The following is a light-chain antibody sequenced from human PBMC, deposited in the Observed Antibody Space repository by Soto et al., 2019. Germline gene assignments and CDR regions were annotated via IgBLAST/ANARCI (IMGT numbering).Light chain of an antibody. CDR2: DVS. Sequence: QSVLTQPRSVSGSPGQSVTISCTGTSSDVGAYNYVSWYQQHPAKATNLMIYDVSKRPSGVPDRFPGSKSGNTASLTISELLAEDEGDYYCCSYTNRAFVFGTGTKVTVL. V-gene: IGLV2-11*01. J-gene: IGLJ1*01. CDR3: CSYTNRAFV. CDR1: SSDVGAYNY.